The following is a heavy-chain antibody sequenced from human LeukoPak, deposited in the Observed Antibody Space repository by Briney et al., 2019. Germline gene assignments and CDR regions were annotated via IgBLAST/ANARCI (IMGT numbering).Heavy chain of an antibody. CDR3: ARGGYGGNSLDY. CDR1: GFTFSSYW. CDR2: IYIAGTST. Sequence: GGSLRLSCAGSGFTFSSYWMRWVRQAPGKGLVWVSHIYIAGTSTTYADSVKGRFTISRDNAKNTLYLQMNSLRAEDTAVYYCARGGYGGNSLDYWGQGALITVSS. D-gene: IGHD4-23*01. V-gene: IGHV3-74*01. J-gene: IGHJ4*02.